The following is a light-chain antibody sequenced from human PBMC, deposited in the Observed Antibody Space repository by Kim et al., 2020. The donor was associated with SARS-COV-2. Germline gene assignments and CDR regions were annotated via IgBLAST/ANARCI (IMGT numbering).Light chain of an antibody. CDR1: KLGEKF. J-gene: IGLJ3*02. V-gene: IGLV3-1*01. Sequence: SYELTQPPSVSVSPGQTASITCSGEKLGEKFACWYQQKPGQSPVMVIYPNSKRPSGIPERFSGSNSGNTATLTISGTQAMDEADYYCQAWDSTTAVFGGG. CDR3: QAWDSTTAV. CDR2: PNS.